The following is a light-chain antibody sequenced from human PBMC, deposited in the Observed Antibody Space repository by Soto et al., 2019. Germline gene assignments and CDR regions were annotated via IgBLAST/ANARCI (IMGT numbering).Light chain of an antibody. V-gene: IGLV2-14*02. J-gene: IGLJ3*02. CDR3: SSYTVINTAV. Sequence: QSVLAQPASVSGSPGQSITISCTGASGYVGTYSLVSWYQQHPGKAPKVVIYEGHKRPSGVPDRFSGSTSVNTASLTISGLQTDDEADYYCSSYTVINTAVFGGGTKVTVL. CDR2: EGH. CDR1: SGYVGTYSL.